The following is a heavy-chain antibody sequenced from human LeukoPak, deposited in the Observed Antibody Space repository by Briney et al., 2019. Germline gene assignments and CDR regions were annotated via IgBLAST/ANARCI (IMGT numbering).Heavy chain of an antibody. Sequence: GGSLRLSCAASGFTFSDYYMSWIRQAPGKGLEWVSYISSSGSTIYYPDSVKGRFTISRDNAKNSLYLQMISLRAEDTAVYYCARTFYYGGNWGWFDPWGQGTLVTVSS. V-gene: IGHV3-11*04. CDR1: GFTFSDYY. CDR3: ARTFYYGGNWGWFDP. CDR2: ISSSGSTI. D-gene: IGHD4-23*01. J-gene: IGHJ5*02.